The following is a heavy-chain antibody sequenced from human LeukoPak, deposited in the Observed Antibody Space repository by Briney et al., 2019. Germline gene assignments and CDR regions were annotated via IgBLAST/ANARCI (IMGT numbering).Heavy chain of an antibody. Sequence: PGGSLRLSCAASGFTFSGYWMTWVRQAPGKGLEWVANIKHDGSEKYYVDSVKGRFTISRDNAKNSLYLQMNSLRAEGTAFYYCARDASGYYYTSGLIDYWGQGTLVTVSS. D-gene: IGHD3-22*01. V-gene: IGHV3-7*01. CDR1: GFTFSGYW. J-gene: IGHJ4*02. CDR3: ARDASGYYYTSGLIDY. CDR2: IKHDGSEK.